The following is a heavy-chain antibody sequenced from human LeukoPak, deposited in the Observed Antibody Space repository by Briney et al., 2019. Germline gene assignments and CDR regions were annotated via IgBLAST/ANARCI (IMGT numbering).Heavy chain of an antibody. CDR2: INPNSGGT. D-gene: IGHD6-13*01. CDR3: ARGGAAAGKIGVDY. CDR1: GYTFTGYY. Sequence: ASVKVSCKASGYTFTGYYMHWVRQAPGQGLEWMGWINPNSGGTNYAQKFQGRVTMTRDTSISTAYMELRSLRSDDTAVYYCARGGAAAGKIGVDYWGQGTLVTVSS. V-gene: IGHV1-2*02. J-gene: IGHJ4*02.